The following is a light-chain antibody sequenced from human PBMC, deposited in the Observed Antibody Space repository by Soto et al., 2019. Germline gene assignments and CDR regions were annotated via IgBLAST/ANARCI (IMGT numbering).Light chain of an antibody. CDR1: QSISNY. V-gene: IGKV3-11*01. J-gene: IGKJ1*01. Sequence: EIVLTQSPATLSLSPGERATLSRRTSQSISNYLAWYQLKPGQAPRLLIYDASNRATGIPARFSGSGSGTDFTPTISSLEPEDFAVYYCHQRSNWPQTFGQGTKV. CDR2: DAS. CDR3: HQRSNWPQT.